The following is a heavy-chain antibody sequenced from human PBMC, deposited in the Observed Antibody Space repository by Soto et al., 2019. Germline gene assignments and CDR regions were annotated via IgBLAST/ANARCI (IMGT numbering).Heavy chain of an antibody. Sequence: ASVKVSCKASGYTFTGYYMHWVRQAPGQGLEWMGWINPNSGGTNYAQKFQGRVTMTRDTSISTAYMELSRLRSDDTAVYYCARIYSERDEGYCSSTSCYYYYGMDVWGQGTTVTVSS. D-gene: IGHD2-2*01. V-gene: IGHV1-2*02. CDR1: GYTFTGYY. CDR3: ARIYSERDEGYCSSTSCYYYYGMDV. CDR2: INPNSGGT. J-gene: IGHJ6*02.